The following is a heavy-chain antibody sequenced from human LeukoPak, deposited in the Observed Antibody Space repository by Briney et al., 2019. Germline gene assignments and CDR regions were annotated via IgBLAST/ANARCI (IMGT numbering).Heavy chain of an antibody. CDR1: VFTFSTYA. V-gene: IGHV3-23*01. J-gene: IGHJ4*02. CDR3: AKDGNWARFEN. D-gene: IGHD7-27*01. CDR2: ISGSGGST. Sequence: GGSLRLSCAASVFTFSTYAMSWVRQAPGKGLEWVSAISGSGGSTYYADSVKGRFTISRDNSKNTLYLQMNSPRAEDTAAYYCAKDGNWARFENWGQGTLVTVSS.